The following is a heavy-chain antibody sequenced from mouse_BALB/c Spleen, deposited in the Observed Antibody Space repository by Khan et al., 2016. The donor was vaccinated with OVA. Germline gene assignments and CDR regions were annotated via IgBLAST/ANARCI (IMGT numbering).Heavy chain of an antibody. J-gene: IGHJ3*01. CDR3: ARSGYDYFAY. CDR2: IYPGDGDP. D-gene: IGHD2-14*01. Sequence: VQLQESGAELVRPGSSVKISCKASGYAFSNYWMNWVKQRPGQGLEWIGQIYPGDGDPNYNGKFKGKATLTADKSSSTAYMQLSSLTSEDSAVYCCARSGYDYFAYWGQGTLVTVSA. CDR1: GYAFSNYW. V-gene: IGHV1-80*01.